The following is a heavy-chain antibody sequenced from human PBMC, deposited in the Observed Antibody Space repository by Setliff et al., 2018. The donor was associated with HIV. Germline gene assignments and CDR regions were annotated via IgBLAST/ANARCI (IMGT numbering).Heavy chain of an antibody. CDR2: IYHSGST. D-gene: IGHD3-22*01. V-gene: IGHV4-4*02. CDR3: GGNGYYSIDY. Sequence: PSETLSLTCAVSGGSISSNWWGWVRQSPGKGLEWIGEIYHSGSTHYNPSLQSRVTISVDKSKSQFSLKLNSVTAADTAVYYCGGNGYYSIDYWGQGTLVTVS. J-gene: IGHJ4*02. CDR1: GGSISSNW.